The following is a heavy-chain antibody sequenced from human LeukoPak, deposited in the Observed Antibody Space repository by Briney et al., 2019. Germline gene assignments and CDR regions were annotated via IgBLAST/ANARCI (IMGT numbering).Heavy chain of an antibody. D-gene: IGHD1-7*01. Sequence: GGSLRLSCAASGFTFSSYSMNWVRQAPGKGLEWVSYISSSSSTIYYADSVKGRFTISRDNAKNSLYLQMNSLRAEDTAVYYCVELGGTIFPGYWGRGTLVTVSS. CDR3: VELGGTIFPGY. J-gene: IGHJ4*02. V-gene: IGHV3-48*01. CDR1: GFTFSSYS. CDR2: ISSSSSTI.